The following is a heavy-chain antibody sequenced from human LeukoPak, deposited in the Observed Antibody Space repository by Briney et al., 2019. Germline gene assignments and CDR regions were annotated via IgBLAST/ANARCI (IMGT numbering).Heavy chain of an antibody. CDR2: IYYSGST. CDR1: GGSISNYY. D-gene: IGHD1-26*01. Sequence: SETLSLTCTVSGGSISNYYWSWIRQPPGKGLEWIGYIYYSGSTNYNPSLKSRVTISVDTSKNQFSLKLSSVTAADTAVYYCARVEPTWEMDYWGQGTLVTVSS. J-gene: IGHJ4*02. V-gene: IGHV4-59*01. CDR3: ARVEPTWEMDY.